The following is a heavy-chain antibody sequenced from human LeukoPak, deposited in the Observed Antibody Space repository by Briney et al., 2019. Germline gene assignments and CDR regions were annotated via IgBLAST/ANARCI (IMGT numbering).Heavy chain of an antibody. J-gene: IGHJ4*02. D-gene: IGHD5-18*01. CDR1: GFTFSSYA. CDR3: ARPHLLYSLMGYFDY. CDR2: ISYDGSNK. V-gene: IGHV3-30-3*01. Sequence: PGGSLRLSCAASGFTFSSYAMHWVRQAPGKGLEWVAVISYDGSNKYYADSVKGRFTISRDNSKNTLYLQMNSLRAEDTAVYYYARPHLLYSLMGYFDYWGQGTLVTVSS.